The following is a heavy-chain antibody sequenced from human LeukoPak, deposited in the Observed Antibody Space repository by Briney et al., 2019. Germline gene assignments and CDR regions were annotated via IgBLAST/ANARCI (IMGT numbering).Heavy chain of an antibody. J-gene: IGHJ4*02. CDR2: IIPIFGTA. V-gene: IGHV1-69*05. CDR1: GGTFSSYA. D-gene: IGHD3/OR15-3a*01. Sequence: ASVKVSCKASGGTFSSYAISWVRQAPGQGLEWMGRIIPIFGTANYAQKFQGRVTITTDESTSPAYMELSSLRSEDTAVYYCARERDWGGSYYFDYWGQGTLVTVSS. CDR3: ARERDWGGSYYFDY.